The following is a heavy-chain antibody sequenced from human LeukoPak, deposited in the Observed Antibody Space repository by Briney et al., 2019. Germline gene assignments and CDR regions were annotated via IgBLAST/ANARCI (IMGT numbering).Heavy chain of an antibody. CDR1: GGSISSHY. V-gene: IGHV4-59*11. CDR2: IYYSGST. CDR3: AREAGIAARPIDY. D-gene: IGHD6-6*01. J-gene: IGHJ4*02. Sequence: PSETLSLTCTVSGGSISSHYWSWIRQPPGKGLEWIGYIYYSGSTNYNPSLKSRVTISVDTSKNQFSLKLSSVTAADTAVYYCAREAGIAARPIDYWGQGTLVTVSS.